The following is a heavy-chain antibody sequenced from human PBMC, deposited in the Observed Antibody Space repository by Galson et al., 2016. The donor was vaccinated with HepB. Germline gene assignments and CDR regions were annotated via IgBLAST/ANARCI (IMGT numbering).Heavy chain of an antibody. V-gene: IGHV4-59*11. CDR2: VYYIGDT. CDR1: GDSISGHY. D-gene: IGHD1-1*01. CDR3: ARDGDWDDMIMFNS. J-gene: IGHJ5*01. Sequence: ETLSLTCTVSGDSISGHYGRWIRQAPGKGLEWIGYVYYIGDTNYNPSLKSRATMSLDTYKNQFFLMLTSVTAADATVYYCARDGDWDDMIMFNSWGQGTLVTVSS.